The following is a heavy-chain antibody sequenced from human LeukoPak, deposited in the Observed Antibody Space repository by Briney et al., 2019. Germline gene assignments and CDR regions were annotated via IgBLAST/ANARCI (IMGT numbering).Heavy chain of an antibody. CDR1: GGSFSGYY. CDR2: NNHSGST. V-gene: IGHV4-34*01. Sequence: SETLSLTCAVYGGSFSGYYWSWIRQPPGKGLEWIGENNHSGSTNYNPSLKSRVTISVDTSKNQFSLKLSSVTAADTAVYYCARSIYYYGSGSYYIKAAFDIWGQGTMVTVSS. D-gene: IGHD3-10*01. CDR3: ARSIYYYGSGSYYIKAAFDI. J-gene: IGHJ3*02.